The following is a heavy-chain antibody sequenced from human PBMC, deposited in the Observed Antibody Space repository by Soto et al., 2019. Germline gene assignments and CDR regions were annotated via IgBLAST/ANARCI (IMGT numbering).Heavy chain of an antibody. J-gene: IGHJ5*02. V-gene: IGHV1-18*01. CDR2: ISAYNGNT. Sequence: ASVKVSCKASGYTFTSYGISWVRQAPGQGLEWMGWISAYNGNTNYAQKLQGRVTMTTDTSTSTAYMELRSLRSDDTAVYYCARERPLVVAAKNWFDPWGQGTLVTVAS. CDR1: GYTFTSYG. CDR3: ARERPLVVAAKNWFDP. D-gene: IGHD2-15*01.